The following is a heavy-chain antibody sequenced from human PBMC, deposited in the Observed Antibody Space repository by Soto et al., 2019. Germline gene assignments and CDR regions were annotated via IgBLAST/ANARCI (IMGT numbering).Heavy chain of an antibody. CDR2: ISVDNGNT. CDR1: GYRFTSYG. CDR3: AIEGVVIQYYYYYYGMDV. Sequence: QVQLVQSGAEVKKPGASVKVSCKASGYRFTSYGISWVRQAPGQGLEWMGWISVDNGNTNYAQKFQGRVTMTTDTSTTTAYMELRRMGSDDTAVYYCAIEGVVIQYYYYYYGMDVWGQGTTVTVSS. D-gene: IGHD2-21*01. V-gene: IGHV1-18*01. J-gene: IGHJ6*02.